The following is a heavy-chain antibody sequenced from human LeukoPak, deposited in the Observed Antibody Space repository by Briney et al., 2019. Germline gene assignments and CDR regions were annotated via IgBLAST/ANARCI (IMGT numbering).Heavy chain of an antibody. CDR2: IYYSGST. CDR1: GGSISSGGYY. Sequence: SQTLSLTCTVSGGSISSGGYYWSWICQHPGKGLEWIGYIYYSGSTYYNPSLKSRVTISVDTSKNQFSLKLSSVTAADTAVYYCARGYCSGGSCHSGFDYWGQGTLVTVSS. V-gene: IGHV4-31*03. D-gene: IGHD2-15*01. CDR3: ARGYCSGGSCHSGFDY. J-gene: IGHJ4*02.